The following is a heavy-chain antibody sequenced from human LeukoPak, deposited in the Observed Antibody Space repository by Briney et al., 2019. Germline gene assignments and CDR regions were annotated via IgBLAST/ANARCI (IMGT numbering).Heavy chain of an antibody. CDR2: ISGSGGST. CDR1: GFTFNSYW. D-gene: IGHD7-27*01. V-gene: IGHV3-23*01. CDR3: AKEHLWGSIHFDY. J-gene: IGHJ4*02. Sequence: GGSLRLSCAASGFTFNSYWMSWVRQAPGKGLEWVSAISGSGGSTYYADSVKGRFTISRDNSKNTLYLQMNSLRVEDTAVYYCAKEHLWGSIHFDYWGQGTLVTVSS.